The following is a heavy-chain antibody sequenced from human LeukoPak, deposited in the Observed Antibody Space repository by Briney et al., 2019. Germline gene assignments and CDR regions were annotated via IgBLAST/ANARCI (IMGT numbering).Heavy chain of an antibody. CDR1: GISFSSHG. V-gene: IGHV3-21*01. CDR2: ISGDSSLI. J-gene: IGHJ3*02. D-gene: IGHD1-26*01. CDR3: ARDPGLGGAFDI. Sequence: GGSLRLSCAASGISFSSHGMNWVRQAPGKGLEWISCISGDSSLIFYADSVKGRFTISRDNAKNSVSLQMDSLRAEDTAVYFCARDPGLGGAFDIWGQGTMVTVSS.